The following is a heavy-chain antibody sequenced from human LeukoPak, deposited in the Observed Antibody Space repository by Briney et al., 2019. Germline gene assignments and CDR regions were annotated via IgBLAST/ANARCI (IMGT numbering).Heavy chain of an antibody. CDR1: GYTFTGYY. J-gene: IGHJ6*03. Sequence: ASVKVSCKASGYTFTGYYMHWVRQAPGQGLEWMGWINPNSGGTNYAQKFQGRVTMTRDTSISTAYTELSRLRSDDTAVYYCASQYQLLDYYYYYMDVWGKGTTVTVSS. CDR2: INPNSGGT. CDR3: ASQYQLLDYYYYYMDV. D-gene: IGHD2-2*01. V-gene: IGHV1-2*02.